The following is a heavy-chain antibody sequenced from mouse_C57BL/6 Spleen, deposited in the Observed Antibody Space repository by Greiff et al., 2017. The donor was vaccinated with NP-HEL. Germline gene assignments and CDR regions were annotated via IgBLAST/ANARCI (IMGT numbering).Heavy chain of an antibody. V-gene: IGHV1-80*01. D-gene: IGHD2-1*01. CDR1: GYAFSSYW. J-gene: IGHJ3*01. CDR2: IYPGDGDT. CDR3: ARGESYYGKPFLSC. Sequence: QVQLQQSGAELVKPGASVKISCKASGYAFSSYWMNWVKQRPGKGLEWIGQIYPGDGDTNYNGKFKGKATLTADKSSSTAYMQLSSLTSEDSAVYFCARGESYYGKPFLSCWGQGTLVTVSA.